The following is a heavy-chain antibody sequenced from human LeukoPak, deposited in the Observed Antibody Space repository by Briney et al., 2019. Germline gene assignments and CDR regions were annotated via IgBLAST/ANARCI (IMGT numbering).Heavy chain of an antibody. Sequence: SVKVSCKAAGGTVSSYAISWVRQAPGQGLEWMGGVIPIFGTANYAQKFQGRGTITSDESTRTAYMELISPGSDAATAEYCGGSFLWFGELSYYFDYWGQGTLVSVSS. CDR1: GGTVSSYA. V-gene: IGHV1-69*13. J-gene: IGHJ4*02. CDR3: GGSFLWFGELSYYFDY. D-gene: IGHD3-10*01. CDR2: VIPIFGTA.